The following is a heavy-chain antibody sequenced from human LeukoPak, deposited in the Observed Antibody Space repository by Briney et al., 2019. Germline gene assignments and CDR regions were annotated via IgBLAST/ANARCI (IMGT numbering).Heavy chain of an antibody. CDR2: ISAHNGNT. CDR1: GYAFTSYG. Sequence: ASVKVSCKTSGYAFTSYGISWVRQAPGQGLEWMGWISAHNGNTDYAQKLQGRVTMTTDTSTSTAYMELRSLRAEDTAVYYCARNDFWSGYLSYYFDYWGQGTLVTVSS. D-gene: IGHD3-3*01. CDR3: ARNDFWSGYLSYYFDY. V-gene: IGHV1-18*01. J-gene: IGHJ4*02.